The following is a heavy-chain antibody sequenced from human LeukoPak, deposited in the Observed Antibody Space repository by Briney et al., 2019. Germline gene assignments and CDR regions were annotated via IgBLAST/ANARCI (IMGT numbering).Heavy chain of an antibody. CDR2: IYYSGST. V-gene: IGHV4-59*01. Sequence: PSETLSLTCTVSGGSISSYYWSWIRQPPGKGLEWIGYIYYSGSTNYNPSLKSRVTISVDTSKNQFSLKLSSVTAADTAVYYRARNLGSVLPGFDYWGQGTLVTVSS. CDR3: ARNLGSVLPGFDY. J-gene: IGHJ4*02. D-gene: IGHD7-27*01. CDR1: GGSISSYY.